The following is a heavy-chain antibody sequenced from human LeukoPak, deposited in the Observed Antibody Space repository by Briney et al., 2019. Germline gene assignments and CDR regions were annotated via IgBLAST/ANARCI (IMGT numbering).Heavy chain of an antibody. CDR3: AISGSYSLDF. CDR2: INPNGGGT. V-gene: IGHV1-2*02. D-gene: IGHD1-26*01. CDR1: GYALTGYF. J-gene: IGHJ4*02. Sequence: GASVRVSCKASGYALTGYFIHWVRQAPGQGLEWMGWINPNGGGTNYAQKFQGRVTMTTYTSINTAYMDLTRLTSDDTAVYYCAISGSYSLDFWGQGTLVTVSS.